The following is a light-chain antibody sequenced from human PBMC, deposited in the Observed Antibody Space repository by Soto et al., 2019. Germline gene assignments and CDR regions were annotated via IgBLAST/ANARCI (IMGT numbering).Light chain of an antibody. CDR2: GAS. V-gene: IGKV1-39*01. J-gene: IGKJ1*01. CDR1: QSVGKY. Sequence: DIHMIQSPSSLSASVGDRVTITCRASQSVGKYLSWYQQKPGKAPKFLIHGASTLQTGVPSRFSGSGSGTDFTLTISNLQPEDFATYCCQQPYSTPLTFGQGTKVDIK. CDR3: QQPYSTPLT.